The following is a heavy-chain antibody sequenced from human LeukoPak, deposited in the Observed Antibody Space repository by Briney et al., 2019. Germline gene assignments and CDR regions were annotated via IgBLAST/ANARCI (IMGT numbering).Heavy chain of an antibody. D-gene: IGHD6-19*01. J-gene: IGHJ3*02. CDR1: GFTFSSYG. V-gene: IGHV3-33*06. CDR3: AKGVAVAGTHAFDI. Sequence: GGSLRLSCAASGFTFSSYGMHWVRQAPGKGLEWVAAIWYDGSNKYYADSVKGRFTISRDNSKNTLYLQMNSLRAEDTAVYYCAKGVAVAGTHAFDIWGQGTMVTVSS. CDR2: IWYDGSNK.